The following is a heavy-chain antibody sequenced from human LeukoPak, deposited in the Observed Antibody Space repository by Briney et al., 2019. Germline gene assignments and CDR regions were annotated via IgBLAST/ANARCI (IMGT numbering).Heavy chain of an antibody. CDR3: ATRDSGWYLDY. V-gene: IGHV4-4*02. CDR1: GGSIITSHW. D-gene: IGHD6-19*01. J-gene: IGHJ4*02. Sequence: SGTLSLTCAVSGGSIITSHWWTWVRPPPGKGVEWIGEIHHSGSTHYNPSLKSPVTISGDKSKNQFSLKLTSVTAADTAVYYCATRDSGWYLDYWGQGTLVTVSS. CDR2: IHHSGST.